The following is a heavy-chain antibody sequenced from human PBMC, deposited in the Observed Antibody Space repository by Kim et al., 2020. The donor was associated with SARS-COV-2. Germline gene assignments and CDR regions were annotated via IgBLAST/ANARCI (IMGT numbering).Heavy chain of an antibody. CDR1: RGSISSSRHY. CDR3: ARDLTVNIDAFDT. D-gene: IGHD3-9*01. J-gene: IGHJ3*02. V-gene: IGHV4-39*06. CDR2: LYYNGMSA. Sequence: SETLSLTCTVSRGSISSSRHYWVWIRQPPGKGLEWIGSLYYNGMSAYYKSSLKSRVSISLDTSNNQFTLKVTSVTAADTAVYYCARDLTVNIDAFDTWG.